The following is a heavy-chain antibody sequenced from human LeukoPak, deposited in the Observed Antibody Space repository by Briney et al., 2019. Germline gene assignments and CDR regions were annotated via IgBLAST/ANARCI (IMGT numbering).Heavy chain of an antibody. V-gene: IGHV3-21*01. CDR1: GFTFSSYS. J-gene: IGHJ6*03. D-gene: IGHD6-25*01. CDR2: ISSSSSYI. Sequence: GGSLRLSCAASGFTFSSYSMNWVRQAPGKGLEWVSSISSSSSYIYYADSVKGRFTISRDNAKNSLYLQMNSLRADDTAVYYCARFAAGGSYYYFMDVWGKGTTVTVSS. CDR3: ARFAAGGSYYYFMDV.